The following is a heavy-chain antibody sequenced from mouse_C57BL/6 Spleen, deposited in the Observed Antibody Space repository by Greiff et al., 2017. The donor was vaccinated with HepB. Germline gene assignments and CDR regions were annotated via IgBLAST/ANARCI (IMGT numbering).Heavy chain of an antibody. Sequence: EVKLVESGGGLVKPGGSLKLSCAASGFTFSSYAMSWVRQTPEKRLEWVATISDGGSYTYYPDNVKGRFTISRDNAKNNLYLQMSHLKSEDTAMYYCARDPGSSFDYWGQGTTLTVPS. CDR2: ISDGGSYT. V-gene: IGHV5-4*01. CDR1: GFTFSSYA. CDR3: ARDPGSSFDY. J-gene: IGHJ2*01. D-gene: IGHD1-1*01.